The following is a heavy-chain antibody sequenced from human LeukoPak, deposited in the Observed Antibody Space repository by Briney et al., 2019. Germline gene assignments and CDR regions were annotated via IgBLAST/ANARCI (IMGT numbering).Heavy chain of an antibody. V-gene: IGHV3-30*02. CDR1: GFTFSNYG. J-gene: IGHJ6*03. CDR3: AKDSGGNQFSYYMDV. Sequence: GGSLRLSCAACGFTFSNYGIHWVRQAPGKGLEWVAFIWYDGSNKYYADSVKGRFTISRDNSKNTLYLQMNSLRAEDTAVYYCAKDSGGNQFSYYMDVWSKGTTVTVSS. D-gene: IGHD4-23*01. CDR2: IWYDGSNK.